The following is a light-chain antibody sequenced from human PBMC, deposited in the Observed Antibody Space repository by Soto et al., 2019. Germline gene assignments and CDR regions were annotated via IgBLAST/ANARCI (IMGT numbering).Light chain of an antibody. J-gene: IGLJ1*01. CDR1: SSDVGGYNY. CDR2: DVS. CDR3: CSYTISSTPNYV. V-gene: IGLV2-14*01. Sequence: QSALTQPASVSGSPGQSITISCTGTSSDVGGYNYVSWYQQHPGKAPKLMIYDVSDRPSGVSNRFSGSKSGNTASLTISGLQAEDEADYYCCSYTISSTPNYVFGIGTKVTVL.